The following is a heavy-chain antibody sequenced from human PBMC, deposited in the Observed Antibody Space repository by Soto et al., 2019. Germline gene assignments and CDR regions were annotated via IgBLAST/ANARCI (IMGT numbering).Heavy chain of an antibody. D-gene: IGHD1-1*01. Sequence: QVQLVESGGGVVQPGRSLRLSCAASGFTFSSYAMHWVRQAPGKGLEWVAVISYDGSNKYYADSVKGPFTISRDNSKNTLYLQMNSLRAEDTAVYYCARVAVEMSTIHVFDYWGQGTLVTVSS. CDR3: ARVAVEMSTIHVFDY. J-gene: IGHJ4*02. CDR1: GFTFSSYA. CDR2: ISYDGSNK. V-gene: IGHV3-30-3*01.